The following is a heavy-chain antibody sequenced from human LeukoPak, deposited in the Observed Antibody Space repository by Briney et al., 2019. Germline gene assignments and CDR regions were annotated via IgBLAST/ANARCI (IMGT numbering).Heavy chain of an antibody. Sequence: SGTLSLTCAVSGGSISSSNWWSWVRQPPGKGLEWIGEIYHSGTTNYNPSLKSRVTISVDKSKNQFSLKLSSVTAADTAVYYCARSDSGWPLFYFDYWGQGTLVTVSS. D-gene: IGHD5-12*01. CDR3: ARSDSGWPLFYFDY. V-gene: IGHV4-4*02. J-gene: IGHJ4*02. CDR2: IYHSGTT. CDR1: GGSISSSNW.